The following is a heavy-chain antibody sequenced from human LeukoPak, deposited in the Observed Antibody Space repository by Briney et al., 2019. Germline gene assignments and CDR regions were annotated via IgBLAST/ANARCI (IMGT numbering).Heavy chain of an antibody. Sequence: SQTLSLTCAVSGGSISSGGYSWSWIRQPPGKGLEWIGYIYHSGSTYYNPSLKSRVTISVDRSKNQFSLKLSSVTAADTAVYYCARSRGVTHFDYWGQGTLATVSS. J-gene: IGHJ4*02. CDR2: IYHSGST. CDR1: GGSISSGGYS. V-gene: IGHV4-30-2*01. D-gene: IGHD2-21*02. CDR3: ARSRGVTHFDY.